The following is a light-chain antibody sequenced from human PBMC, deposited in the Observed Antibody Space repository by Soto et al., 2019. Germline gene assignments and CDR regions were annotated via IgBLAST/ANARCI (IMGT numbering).Light chain of an antibody. V-gene: IGKV3-20*01. CDR1: QSVSSSY. CDR3: QQYGSSLWT. Sequence: EIVLTQSPGTLSLSPGERATLSCRASQSVSSSYLAWYQLKPGQAPRLLIYGASSRATGIPDRFSGGGSGTDFTLTISRLEPEDFAVYYCQQYGSSLWTFGQGTKVDIK. CDR2: GAS. J-gene: IGKJ1*01.